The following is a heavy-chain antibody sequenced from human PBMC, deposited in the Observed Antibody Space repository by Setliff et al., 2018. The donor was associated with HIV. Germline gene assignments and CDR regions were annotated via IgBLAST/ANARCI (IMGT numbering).Heavy chain of an antibody. V-gene: IGHV4-59*08. CDR1: GGSISTDY. Sequence: PSETLSLTCTVSGGSISTDYWTWIRQPPGKGLEWIGYIYNSASTSYNPSLKSRVTISVDTSKNQFSLKLSSVTAADTAVYYCARHSPSDYWGQGTLVTVS. CDR3: ARHSPSDY. CDR2: IYNSAST. J-gene: IGHJ4*02.